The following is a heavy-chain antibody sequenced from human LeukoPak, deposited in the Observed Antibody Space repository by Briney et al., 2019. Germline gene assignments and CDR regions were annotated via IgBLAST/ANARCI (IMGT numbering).Heavy chain of an antibody. V-gene: IGHV3-7*01. D-gene: IGHD5-24*01. CDR1: GFTFSSYW. CDR3: ARDKTGGYNDY. CDR2: IKQDGSEK. Sequence: GGSLRLSCAASGFTFSSYWMSWVRQAPGKGLEWVANIKQDGSEKYYVDSVKGRFTISRDNAKNSLYLQMNSLRADDTALYYCARDKTGGYNDYWGQGTLVTVSS. J-gene: IGHJ4*02.